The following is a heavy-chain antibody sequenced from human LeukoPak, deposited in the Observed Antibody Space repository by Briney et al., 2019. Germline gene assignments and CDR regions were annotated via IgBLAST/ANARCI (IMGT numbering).Heavy chain of an antibody. Sequence: GASVKVSCKASGYTFTGYYMHWVRQAPGQGLEWMGWINPNSGGTNYAQKFQGMVTMTRDTFISTAYMELSRLRSDDTAVYYCARPGPPGITMVRGAFDYWGQGTLVTVSS. CDR2: INPNSGGT. J-gene: IGHJ4*02. V-gene: IGHV1-2*02. D-gene: IGHD3-10*01. CDR3: ARPGPPGITMVRGAFDY. CDR1: GYTFTGYY.